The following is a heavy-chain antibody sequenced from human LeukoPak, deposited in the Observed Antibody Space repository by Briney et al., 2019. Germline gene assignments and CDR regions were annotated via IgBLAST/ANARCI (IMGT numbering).Heavy chain of an antibody. V-gene: IGHV3-21*04. CDR1: GFAFETYT. J-gene: IGHJ4*02. CDR2: ISSTSSDI. CDR3: AKGLFSGYDKYLDS. Sequence: GGPLRLSCVASGFAFETYTMNWLRQAPGKALEWVSFISSTSSDINYADSVRDRFTISRDNAKNSLFLQMDSLRVEDTAVYYCAKGLFSGYDKYLDSWGQGTLVTVPS. D-gene: IGHD5-12*01.